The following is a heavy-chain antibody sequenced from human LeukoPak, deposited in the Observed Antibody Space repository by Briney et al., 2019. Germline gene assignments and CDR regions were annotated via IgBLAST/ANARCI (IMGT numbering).Heavy chain of an antibody. CDR1: GYSISSGYY. CDR3: ARTPYSSSTHYFVY. J-gene: IGHJ4*02. CDR2: IYHSGST. V-gene: IGHV4-38-2*02. D-gene: IGHD6-13*01. Sequence: RASETLSCTGTVSGYSISSGYYWGWIRQPPGKGLEWIGSIYHSGSTYYNPSLKSRVTISVDTSKDQFSLKLSSVTAADTAVYYCARTPYSSSTHYFVYWGQGTLDSVSS.